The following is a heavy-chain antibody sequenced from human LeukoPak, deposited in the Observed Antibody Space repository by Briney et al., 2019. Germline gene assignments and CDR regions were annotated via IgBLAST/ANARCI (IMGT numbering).Heavy chain of an antibody. CDR2: IKQDGSEQ. D-gene: IGHD5-12*01. Sequence: GGPLRLSCATSGFTFINYWMTWVRQAPGKGLEWVANIKQDGSEQKYVDSVKGRFTISRDNAKNSLYLQMNSLRAEDTAVYYCARDWGHSGYDYGGGDWGQGTLVTVSS. J-gene: IGHJ4*02. CDR3: ARDWGHSGYDYGGGD. CDR1: GFTFINYW. V-gene: IGHV3-7*01.